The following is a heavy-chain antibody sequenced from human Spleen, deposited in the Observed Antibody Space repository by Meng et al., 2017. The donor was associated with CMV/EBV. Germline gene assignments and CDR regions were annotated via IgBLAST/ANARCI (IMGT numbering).Heavy chain of an antibody. D-gene: IGHD2-2*01. V-gene: IGHV3-48*03. CDR1: GFTFSSYE. J-gene: IGHJ5*02. Sequence: GGSLRLSCAASGFTFSSYEMNWVRQAPGKGLEWVSYISSSGSTIYYADSVKGRFTISRDNAKNSLYLQMNSLRAEDTAVYYCARGAVPAAMGYNWFDPWGQGTLVTV. CDR2: ISSSGSTI. CDR3: ARGAVPAAMGYNWFDP.